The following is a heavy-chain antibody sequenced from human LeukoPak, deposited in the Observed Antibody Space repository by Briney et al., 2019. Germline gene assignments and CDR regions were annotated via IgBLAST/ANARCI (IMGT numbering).Heavy chain of an antibody. CDR1: GGSFSGYY. J-gene: IGHJ4*02. Sequence: SETLSFTCAVYGGSFSGYYWSWIRQPPGNGLEWIGEINHSGSTNYNPSLKSRVTISVDTSKNQFSLKLTSVTAADTAVYYCARKSGYYGSFDYWGQGTLVTVSS. D-gene: IGHD3-22*01. CDR3: ARKSGYYGSFDY. CDR2: INHSGST. V-gene: IGHV4-34*01.